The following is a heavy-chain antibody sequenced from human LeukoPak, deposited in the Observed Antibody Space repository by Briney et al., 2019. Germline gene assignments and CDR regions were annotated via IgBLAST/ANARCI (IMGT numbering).Heavy chain of an antibody. V-gene: IGHV3-23*01. CDR1: GFTFSSYA. J-gene: IGHJ5*02. D-gene: IGHD6-19*01. Sequence: GGSLRLSCAASGFTFSSYAMSWVRQAPGRGLEWVSAISGSGGSTYYADSVKGRFTISRDNSKNTLYLQMNSLRAEDTAVYYCAKSSSGWPYSWFDPWGQGTLVTVSS. CDR2: ISGSGGST. CDR3: AKSSSGWPYSWFDP.